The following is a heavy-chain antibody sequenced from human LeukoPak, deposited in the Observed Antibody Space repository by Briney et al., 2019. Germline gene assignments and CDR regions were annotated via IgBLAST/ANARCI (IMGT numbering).Heavy chain of an antibody. D-gene: IGHD4-17*01. Sequence: ASVKVSRKASGGTLSSYAISWVRQAPGQGLEWMGGIIPIFGTANYAQKFQGRVTITTDESTSTAYMELSSLRSEDMAVYYCARDWGDYGPGYFQHWGQGTLVTVSS. J-gene: IGHJ1*01. CDR3: ARDWGDYGPGYFQH. V-gene: IGHV1-69*05. CDR2: IIPIFGTA. CDR1: GGTLSSYA.